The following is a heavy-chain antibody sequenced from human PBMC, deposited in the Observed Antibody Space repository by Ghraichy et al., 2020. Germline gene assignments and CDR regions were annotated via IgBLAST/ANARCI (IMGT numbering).Heavy chain of an antibody. CDR2: IYYSGST. CDR3: ARDGEALRGGSALRGLWFDP. J-gene: IGHJ5*02. CDR1: GGSISSYY. D-gene: IGHD2-15*01. Sequence: SETLSLTCTVSGGSISSYYWSWIRQPPGKGLEWIGYIYYSGSTNYNPSLKSRVTISVDTSKNQFSLKLSSVTAADTAVYYCARDGEALRGGSALRGLWFDPWGQGTLVTVSS. V-gene: IGHV4-59*01.